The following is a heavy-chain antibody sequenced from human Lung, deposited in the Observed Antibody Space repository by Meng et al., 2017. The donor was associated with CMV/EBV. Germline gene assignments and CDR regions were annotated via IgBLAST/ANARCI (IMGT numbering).Heavy chain of an antibody. J-gene: IGHJ6*02. D-gene: IGHD3-10*01. CDR1: GYTFTGYN. CDR2: INPDSGDT. Sequence: SVKVSXXASGYTFTGYNMHWVRQAPGQGLEWMGWINPDSGDTRYAEKFQGRVTLTRDTSITTAYMELSRLKSDDTAVFFCARLFHTSLGTNYYYGMDVWGQGTXVTVAS. V-gene: IGHV1-2*02. CDR3: ARLFHTSLGTNYYYGMDV.